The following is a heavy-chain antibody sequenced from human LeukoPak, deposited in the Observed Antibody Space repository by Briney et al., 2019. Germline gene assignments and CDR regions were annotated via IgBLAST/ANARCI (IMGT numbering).Heavy chain of an antibody. Sequence: PGGSLRLSCAASGISFDDYHMNWIRKSPGPGQEWISYISSRGNVMYYADSVQGRFTISRDTTKNSWYLQMNSLRVEDTAVYYCSGRGAGPYYFEFWGQGTLVTVSS. CDR1: GISFDDYH. CDR3: SGRGAGPYYFEF. V-gene: IGHV3-11*01. D-gene: IGHD1-26*01. J-gene: IGHJ4*02. CDR2: ISSRGNVM.